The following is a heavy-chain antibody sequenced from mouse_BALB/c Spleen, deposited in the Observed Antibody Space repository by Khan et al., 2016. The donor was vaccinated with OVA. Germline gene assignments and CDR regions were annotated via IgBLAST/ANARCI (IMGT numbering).Heavy chain of an antibody. J-gene: IGHJ3*01. CDR2: IHPSNGGT. CDR3: TRSGYGAFAF. Sequence: QVQLQQSGAELVKPGASVRLSCKASGYTFTSYYLYWVKQRPGHGLEWIGAIHPSNGGTNFNENFKTKATLTVDKSSSTAYMQLRSLPYDASAVYYWTRSGYGAFAFWGEGSLVTVSA. CDR1: GYTFTSYY. V-gene: IGHV1S81*02. D-gene: IGHD1-1*02.